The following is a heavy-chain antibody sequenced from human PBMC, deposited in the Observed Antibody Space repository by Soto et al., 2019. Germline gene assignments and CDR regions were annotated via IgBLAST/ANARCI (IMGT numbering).Heavy chain of an antibody. CDR3: GRGRSGQIVVFY. D-gene: IGHD1-26*01. CDR1: GYTFTGHY. J-gene: IGHJ4*02. CDR2: IGPESGAT. Sequence: ASVKVSCKASGYTFTGHYIHWVRQAPEQGPEWMGEIGPESGATRYAQRFRGRVTMTRDMSITTVYMELNNLSPDDTAVYYCGRGRSGQIVVFYWGQGTPVTVSS. V-gene: IGHV1-2*02.